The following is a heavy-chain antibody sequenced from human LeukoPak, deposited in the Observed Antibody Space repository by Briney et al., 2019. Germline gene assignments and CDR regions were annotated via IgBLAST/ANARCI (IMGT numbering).Heavy chain of an antibody. J-gene: IGHJ4*02. CDR3: VRHAASGGSGVDH. Sequence: GGSLRLSCAASGFTFRRYGMSWVRQAPGKGLEWVSAISGSGGGSTYYADSGKGRFTISRDNSKNTLYLQMNSLRAEDTAVYYCVRHAASGGSGVDHWGQGTLVTVSS. CDR1: GFTFRRYG. CDR2: ISGSGGGST. D-gene: IGHD3-10*01. V-gene: IGHV3-23*01.